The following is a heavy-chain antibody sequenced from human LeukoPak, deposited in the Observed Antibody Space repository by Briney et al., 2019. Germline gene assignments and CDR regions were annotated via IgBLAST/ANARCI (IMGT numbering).Heavy chain of an antibody. CDR3: STGGGTNDY. D-gene: IGHD2-15*01. Sequence: GSLLLSCAASGFSFNDAWMSWVRQAPGKGLEGVGRIRSRTTGGTTDYGAHGKGRFTISIDDSKNTLYLQMNSLKTEDTAVYYCSTGGGTNDYWGQGTLVTVSS. V-gene: IGHV3-15*01. J-gene: IGHJ4*02. CDR2: IRSRTTGGTT. CDR1: GFSFNDAW.